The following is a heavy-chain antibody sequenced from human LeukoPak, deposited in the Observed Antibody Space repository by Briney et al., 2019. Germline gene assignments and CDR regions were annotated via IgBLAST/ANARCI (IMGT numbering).Heavy chain of an antibody. CDR3: AKDTPTYYGSGSYFDY. J-gene: IGHJ4*02. V-gene: IGHV3-53*01. D-gene: IGHD3-10*01. CDR2: IYSDGST. CDR1: EFTVSSNY. Sequence: GGSLRLSCAASEFTVSSNYMSWVRQAPGKGLEWVSIIYSDGSTYYADSVKGRFTISRDNSKNTLYLQMNSLRAEDTAVYYCAKDTPTYYGSGSYFDYWGQGTLVTVSS.